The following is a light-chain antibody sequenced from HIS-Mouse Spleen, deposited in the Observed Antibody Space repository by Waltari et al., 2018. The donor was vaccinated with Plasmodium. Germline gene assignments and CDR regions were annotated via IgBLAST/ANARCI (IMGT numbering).Light chain of an antibody. CDR2: DAS. V-gene: IGKV3-11*01. J-gene: IGKJ2*01. CDR1: QSVRRY. CDR3: QQRSNWMYT. Sequence: EIVLTQSPATLSLSPGERANLSCRASQSVRRYLACYQQKTGQAPRLLIYDASNRATGIPARFSGSGSGTDFTLTISSLEPEDFAVYYCQQRSNWMYTFGQGTKLEIK.